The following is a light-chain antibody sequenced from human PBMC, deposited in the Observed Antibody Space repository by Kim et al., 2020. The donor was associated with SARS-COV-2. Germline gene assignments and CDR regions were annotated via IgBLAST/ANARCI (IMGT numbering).Light chain of an antibody. CDR3: NSYAGRGLYV. CDR1: SSDIGAYNS. J-gene: IGLJ1*01. CDR2: GVS. V-gene: IGLV2-14*03. Sequence: QSAPTQPASVSGSPGQSITISCSGTSSDIGAYNSVSWYQHYPGKAPKLVIHGVSERPSGASNRFSGSKSGNTASLIISGLQPEDEAIYYCNSYAGRGLYVFGVGTKVTVL.